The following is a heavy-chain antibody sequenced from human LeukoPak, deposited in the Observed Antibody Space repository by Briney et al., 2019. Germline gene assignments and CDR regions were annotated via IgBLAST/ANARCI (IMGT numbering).Heavy chain of an antibody. J-gene: IGHJ6*03. CDR3: ATGSSLEDFFGYYYYMDV. Sequence: ASVKVSCKASGYTFTSYDINWVRQATGQGLEWMGWMNPNSGNTGYAQKFQGRVTMTRNTSISTAYMELSSLRSEDTAVYYCATGSSLEDFFGYYYYMDVWGKGTTVTVSS. CDR2: MNPNSGNT. V-gene: IGHV1-8*01. D-gene: IGHD3-3*01. CDR1: GYTFTSYD.